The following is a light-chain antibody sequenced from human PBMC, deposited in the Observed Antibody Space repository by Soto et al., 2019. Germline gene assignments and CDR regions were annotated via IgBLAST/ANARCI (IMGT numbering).Light chain of an antibody. Sequence: AIQLTQSPSSLSASVGDRVNITCRASQGIRNDLGWFQQKPGKAPKLLIYAASNLQSGVPSRFSGSGSGTDFTLTISSLQPEDFATYYCLQDFNYPLTFGGGTKVDIK. V-gene: IGKV1-6*01. CDR2: AAS. J-gene: IGKJ4*01. CDR1: QGIRND. CDR3: LQDFNYPLT.